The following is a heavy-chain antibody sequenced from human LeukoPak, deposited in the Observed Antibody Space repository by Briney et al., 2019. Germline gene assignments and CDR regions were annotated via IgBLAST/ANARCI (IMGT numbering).Heavy chain of an antibody. D-gene: IGHD2-15*01. V-gene: IGHV4-39*07. J-gene: IGHJ5*02. Sequence: SGTLSLTCNVSGDSISTGSYYWSWIRQPPGKGLEWIGEINHSGSTNYNPSLKSRVTISVDTSKNQFSLKLSSVTAADTAVYYCARVTYGYCSGGSCYSSFNWFDPWGQGTLVTVSS. CDR1: GDSISTGSYY. CDR2: INHSGST. CDR3: ARVTYGYCSGGSCYSSFNWFDP.